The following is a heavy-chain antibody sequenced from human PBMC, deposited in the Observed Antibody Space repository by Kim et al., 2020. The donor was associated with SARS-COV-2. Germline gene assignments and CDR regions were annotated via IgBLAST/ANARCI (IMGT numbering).Heavy chain of an antibody. Sequence: ASVKVSCKTSGYNFSMYHISWVRQAPGQGPEWLGWISGYTGNTVSAYKFQGRVNMVADPSTSLVYMELRGLRFDDTAMYYCARNLGGVAVAGLGFDFWGQGSLVTVSS. V-gene: IGHV1-18*01. CDR3: ARNLGGVAVAGLGFDF. CDR2: ISGYTGNT. CDR1: GYNFSMYH. D-gene: IGHD6-19*01. J-gene: IGHJ4*02.